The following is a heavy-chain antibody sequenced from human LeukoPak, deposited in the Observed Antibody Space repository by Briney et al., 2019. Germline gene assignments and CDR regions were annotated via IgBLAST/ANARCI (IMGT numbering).Heavy chain of an antibody. V-gene: IGHV4-34*01. Sequence: SGTLSLTCAVYGGSFSGYHWTWIRQSPGKGLEWIGDINPSGSTYYKPSLKGRLTISVDTYRTLFSLKLRSVTAADTAIYYCARGRHDITMIVVVMTSVSYYLDVWGKGTTVTVS. CDR3: ARGRHDITMIVVVMTSVSYYLDV. CDR1: GGSFSGYH. D-gene: IGHD3-22*01. J-gene: IGHJ6*03. CDR2: INPSGST.